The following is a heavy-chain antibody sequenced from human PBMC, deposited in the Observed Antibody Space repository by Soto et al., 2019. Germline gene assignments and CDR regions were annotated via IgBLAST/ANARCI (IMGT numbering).Heavy chain of an antibody. Sequence: GGSVKVSFQGSWYTFTGYYMHWVGQAPGQRLGWMGWINPNSGGTNYAQKFQGWVTMTRDTSISTAYMELSRLRSDDTAVYYCARALAARPVEAKDYSYMDVWGKGTTVTVSS. CDR2: INPNSGGT. D-gene: IGHD6-6*01. CDR3: ARALAARPVEAKDYSYMDV. J-gene: IGHJ6*03. CDR1: WYTFTGYY. V-gene: IGHV1-2*04.